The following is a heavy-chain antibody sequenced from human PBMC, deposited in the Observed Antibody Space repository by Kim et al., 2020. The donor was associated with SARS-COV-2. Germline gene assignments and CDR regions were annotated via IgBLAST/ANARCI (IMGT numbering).Heavy chain of an antibody. J-gene: IGHJ3*02. D-gene: IGHD3-9*01. CDR3: ARVQQYFDWFYDAFDI. CDR1: GGSISSGDYY. CDR2: IYYSGST. V-gene: IGHV4-30-4*01. Sequence: SETLSLTCTVSGGSISSGDYYWSWIRQPPGKGLEWIGYIYYSGSTYYNPSLKSRVTISVDTSKNQFSLKLSSVTAADTAVYYCARVQQYFDWFYDAFDIWGQGTMVTVSS.